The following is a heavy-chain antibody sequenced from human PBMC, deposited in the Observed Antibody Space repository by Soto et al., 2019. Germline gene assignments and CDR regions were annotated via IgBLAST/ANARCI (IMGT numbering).Heavy chain of an antibody. Sequence: QVQLQQWGAGRLRPLETLSLTCGVSGGSFSGYYWAWIRQSPGKGLEWIGEINDRGSINYNPSLKSRVSIPVDTSKNHYSLNLRSVTAADTAVYYCARESHDILTGPPWVWYFDLWGRGTLVTVSS. CDR1: GGSFSGYY. J-gene: IGHJ2*01. D-gene: IGHD3-9*01. CDR2: INDRGSI. V-gene: IGHV4-34*01. CDR3: ARESHDILTGPPWVWYFDL.